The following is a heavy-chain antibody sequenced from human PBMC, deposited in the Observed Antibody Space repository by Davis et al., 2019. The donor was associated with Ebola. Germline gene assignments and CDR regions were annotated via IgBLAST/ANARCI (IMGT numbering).Heavy chain of an antibody. J-gene: IGHJ3*01. D-gene: IGHD6-13*01. CDR3: ARGAIAASGNPHLGH. CDR2: INPSGGST. Sequence: AASVKVSCKASGYTFTSHYMHWVRQAPGQGLEWMGIINPSGGSTSYAQKFQGRVTMTRDTSTSTAYMELRSLTSDDTAVYYCARGAIAASGNPHLGHWGQGTLVTVSS. V-gene: IGHV1-46*01. CDR1: GYTFTSHY.